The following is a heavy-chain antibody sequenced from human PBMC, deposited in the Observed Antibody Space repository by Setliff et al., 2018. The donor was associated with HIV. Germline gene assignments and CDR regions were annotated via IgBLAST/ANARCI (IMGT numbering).Heavy chain of an antibody. Sequence: PGGSLRLSCAASGFTFSNYGMYWVRQAPGKGLEWVAFIRYDGSNKYYADSVKGRFTISRDNSKNTLYLQINRLRSEDTAVYYCARDPIGIAARNYYYYYYMDVWGKGTTVTVSS. V-gene: IGHV3-30*02. D-gene: IGHD6-6*01. CDR1: GFTFSNYG. CDR2: IRYDGSNK. CDR3: ARDPIGIAARNYYYYYYMDV. J-gene: IGHJ6*03.